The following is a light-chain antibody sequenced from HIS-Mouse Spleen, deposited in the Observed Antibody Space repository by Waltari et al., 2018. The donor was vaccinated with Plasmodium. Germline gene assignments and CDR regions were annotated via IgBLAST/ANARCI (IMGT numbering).Light chain of an antibody. V-gene: IGKV3-20*01. CDR3: QQYGSSPWT. CDR1: QSVSSSY. CDR2: GAS. Sequence: IVLTQSPGTLSLSPGERATLSCRASQSVSSSYLAWYQQEPGQAPRLLIDGASSRAPGIPDRFSGSGSGTDFTLTISRLEPEDFAVYYCQQYGSSPWTFGQGTKVEIK. J-gene: IGKJ1*01.